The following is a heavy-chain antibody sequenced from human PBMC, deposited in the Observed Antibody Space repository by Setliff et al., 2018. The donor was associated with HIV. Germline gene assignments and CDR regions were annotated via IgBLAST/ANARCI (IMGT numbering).Heavy chain of an antibody. CDR2: INHSGST. CDR3: ARDRVPFRYTG. J-gene: IGHJ4*02. D-gene: IGHD5-18*01. Sequence: SETLSLTCAVYGGSFSGYYWSWIRQPPGKGLEWIGEINHSGSTNYNPSLKSRVTISVDTSKNQFSLKLSSVTAADTAVYYCARDRVPFRYTGWGQGTLVTVSS. CDR1: GGSFSGYY. V-gene: IGHV4-34*01.